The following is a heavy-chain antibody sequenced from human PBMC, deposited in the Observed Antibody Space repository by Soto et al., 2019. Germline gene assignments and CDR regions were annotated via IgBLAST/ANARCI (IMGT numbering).Heavy chain of an antibody. CDR1: GYTFTSYG. Sequence: QVQLVQSGAEVKKPGASVKVSCKASGYTFTSYGISWVRQSPGQGLEWMGWISTYNGNTKYAQKLQSRGTMTTDTSTSTAYMELRSLRSDDTAVFYCAREMVRGVGSDYWGQGTLVTVSS. CDR3: AREMVRGVGSDY. CDR2: ISTYNGNT. V-gene: IGHV1-18*01. J-gene: IGHJ4*02. D-gene: IGHD3-10*01.